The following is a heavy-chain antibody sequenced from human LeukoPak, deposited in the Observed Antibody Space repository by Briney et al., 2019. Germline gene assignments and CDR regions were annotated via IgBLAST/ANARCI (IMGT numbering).Heavy chain of an antibody. CDR2: ISSSGSTI. Sequence: GGSLRLSCAASGFTFSSYEMNWVRQAPGKGLEWVSYISSSGSTIYYADSVKGRFTISRDNAKNSLYLQMNSLRAEDTAVYYCARDRGFGEIDYWGQGTLVTVSS. CDR1: GFTFSSYE. CDR3: ARDRGFGEIDY. D-gene: IGHD3-10*01. V-gene: IGHV3-48*03. J-gene: IGHJ4*02.